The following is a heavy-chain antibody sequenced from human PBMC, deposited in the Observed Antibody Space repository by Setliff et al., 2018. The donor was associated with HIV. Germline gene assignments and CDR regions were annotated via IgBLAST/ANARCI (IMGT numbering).Heavy chain of an antibody. V-gene: IGHV1-46*01. CDR1: GYTFTSYY. D-gene: IGHD3-3*01. CDR3: ARGDPASYYNFWSGYASETFDI. Sequence: GASVKVSCKASGYTFTSYYMHWVRQAPGQGLEWMGIINPSGGSTSYAQKFQGRVTMTRDTSTSTVYMELSSLRSEDTAVYYCARGDPASYYNFWSGYASETFDIWGRGTMVTVSS. CDR2: INPSGGST. J-gene: IGHJ3*02.